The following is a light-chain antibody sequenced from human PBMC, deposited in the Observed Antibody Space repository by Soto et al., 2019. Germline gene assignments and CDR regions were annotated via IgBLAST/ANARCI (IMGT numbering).Light chain of an antibody. V-gene: IGKV3-20*01. Sequence: EIVLTQSPGTLSLSPGERATLSCRASQSVSSSYLAWYQQKPGQAPRLLIYGASSRATGIPDRFSGSGSGTEFTVTSSRLEPEDFAVYYCQRYGSSLWTFGQGTRVEIK. CDR2: GAS. J-gene: IGKJ1*01. CDR3: QRYGSSLWT. CDR1: QSVSSSY.